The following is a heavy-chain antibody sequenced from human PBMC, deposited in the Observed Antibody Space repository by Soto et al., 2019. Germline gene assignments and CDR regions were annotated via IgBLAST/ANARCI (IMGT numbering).Heavy chain of an antibody. CDR1: GFTSSSYG. Sequence: PGGSLRLSCAASGFTSSSYGMHWVRQAPGKGLEWVAVISYDGSNKYYADSVKGRFTISRDNSKNTLYLQMNSLRAEDTAVYYCAKGSNVAAGTVDYWGQGTLVTVSS. CDR3: AKGSNVAAGTVDY. D-gene: IGHD6-13*01. J-gene: IGHJ4*02. V-gene: IGHV3-30*18. CDR2: ISYDGSNK.